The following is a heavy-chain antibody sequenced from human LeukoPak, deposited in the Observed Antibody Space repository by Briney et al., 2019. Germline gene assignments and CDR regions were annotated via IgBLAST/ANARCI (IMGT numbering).Heavy chain of an antibody. CDR1: GLTFSCYW. D-gene: IGHD4/OR15-4a*01. CDR3: ARHAHYGSNLFDY. J-gene: IGHJ4*02. CDR2: IKEDGSEK. V-gene: IGHV3-7*01. Sequence: GGSLRLSCAASGLTFSCYWMSWVRQAPGKGLEWVASIKEDGSEKYYVDSVRGRFTISRDNAKNSLYLQMNSLRAEDTAVYYCARHAHYGSNLFDYWGQGTLVTVSS.